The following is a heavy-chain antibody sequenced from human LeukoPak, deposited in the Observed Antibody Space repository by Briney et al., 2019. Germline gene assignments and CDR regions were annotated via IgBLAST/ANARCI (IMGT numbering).Heavy chain of an antibody. Sequence: SETLSLTCTVSGGSISSYYWSWIRQPPGKGLERIGYIYYSGSTNYNPSLKSRVTISVDTSKNQFSLKLSSVTAADTAVYYCARRYYDFWSGYYFGYWGQGTLVTVSS. J-gene: IGHJ4*02. CDR2: IYYSGST. D-gene: IGHD3-3*01. CDR1: GGSISSYY. CDR3: ARRYYDFWSGYYFGY. V-gene: IGHV4-59*12.